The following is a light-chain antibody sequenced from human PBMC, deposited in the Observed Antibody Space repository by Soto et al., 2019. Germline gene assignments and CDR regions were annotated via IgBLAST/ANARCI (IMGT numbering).Light chain of an antibody. V-gene: IGKV3-20*01. CDR3: QQYGSSPLT. Sequence: EIVMTQSPGTLSLSPGERASLSCRASQSISGRDLAWYQQKPGQAPRLLIYASSSSATGIPDRFSGSGSGTDFILTISRLEPEDFAVYYCQQYGSSPLTFGGGTKVEIK. CDR1: QSISGRD. J-gene: IGKJ4*01. CDR2: ASS.